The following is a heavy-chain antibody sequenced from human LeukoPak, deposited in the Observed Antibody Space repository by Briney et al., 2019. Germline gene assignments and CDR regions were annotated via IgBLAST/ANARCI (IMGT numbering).Heavy chain of an antibody. CDR2: INPNSGGT. D-gene: IGHD4-23*01. CDR3: ARDYTVVGGYYFDY. Sequence: ASVKVSCKASGYTFIDYYINWVRQAPGQGLEWMGWINPNSGGTNYAQKFQGRVTMTRDTSISTAYMELSRLRSDDTAVYYCARDYTVVGGYYFDYWGQGTLVTVSS. V-gene: IGHV1-2*02. J-gene: IGHJ4*02. CDR1: GYTFIDYY.